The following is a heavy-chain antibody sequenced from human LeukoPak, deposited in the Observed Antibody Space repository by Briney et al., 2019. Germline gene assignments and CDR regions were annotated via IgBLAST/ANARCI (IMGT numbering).Heavy chain of an antibody. CDR2: INHSGST. D-gene: IGHD4-23*01. J-gene: IGHJ4*02. CDR1: GGSFSGYY. V-gene: IGHV4-34*01. CDR3: ARQNSKLYYFDY. Sequence: SETLSLTCAVYGGSFSGYYWSWIRQPPGKGLEWIGEINHSGSTNYNPSLKSRVTISVDTSKNQFSLKLSSVTAADTAVYYCARQNSKLYYFDYWGQGTLVTVSS.